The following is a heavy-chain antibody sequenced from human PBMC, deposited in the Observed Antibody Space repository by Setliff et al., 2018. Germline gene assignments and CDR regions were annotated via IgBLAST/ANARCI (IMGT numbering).Heavy chain of an antibody. CDR1: GFSFRTFS. V-gene: IGHV3-72*01. D-gene: IGHD2-2*01. CDR3: TRTPCSSSRCLSQLDY. Sequence: PGGSLRLSCAASGFSFRTFSMHWVRQAPGKGLEWVGRFRDKASGFTTEYAASVKGRFTISRDDSKNSRDLQMSSLKTEDTAVYYCTRTPCSSSRCLSQLDYWSQGALVTVSS. J-gene: IGHJ4*02. CDR2: FRDKASGFTT.